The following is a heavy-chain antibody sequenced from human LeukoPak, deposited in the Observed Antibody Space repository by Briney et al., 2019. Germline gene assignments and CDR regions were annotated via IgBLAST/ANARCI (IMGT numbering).Heavy chain of an antibody. CDR3: ARHSSGNLQPFDS. D-gene: IGHD3-22*01. CDR2: ISGGGTNT. J-gene: IGHJ4*02. V-gene: IGHV3-23*01. Sequence: GGSLRLSCAASGFTFSNYAMSRVRQAPGKGLEWVSGISGGGTNTHYADSVKGRFTISRDNSKNTVHLQMNSLGAEATGVYYCARHSSGNLQPFDSWGQGTLVSVSS. CDR1: GFTFSNYA.